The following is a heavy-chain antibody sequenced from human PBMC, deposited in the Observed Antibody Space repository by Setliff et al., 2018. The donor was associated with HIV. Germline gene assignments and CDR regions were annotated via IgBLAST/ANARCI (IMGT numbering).Heavy chain of an antibody. Sequence: PSETLSLTCAVSGVSITSATYYWSWIRHSPGKGLEWIGYIDYSGNAFYNPSLKSRLTISRDTSKNQFPLRMKSVTAADTAVYYCAREGKTALVTKYFDYWGQGTLVTVSS. J-gene: IGHJ4*02. V-gene: IGHV4-31*02. CDR1: GVSITSATYY. CDR3: AREGKTALVTKYFDY. D-gene: IGHD5-18*01. CDR2: IDYSGNA.